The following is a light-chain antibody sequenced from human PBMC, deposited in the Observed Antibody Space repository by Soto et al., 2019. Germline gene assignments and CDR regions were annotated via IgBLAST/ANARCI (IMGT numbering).Light chain of an antibody. V-gene: IGKV1-33*01. CDR3: QQYDNLLFT. J-gene: IGKJ3*01. Sequence: DIQMTQSPSSLSASVGDRDTITCQASHDISNYLNWYQHKPGQAPKLLVYDASNLETGVPSRFSGSGSGTDFTLTISSLQPEDFATYYCQQYDNLLFTFGPGTKVDIK. CDR1: HDISNY. CDR2: DAS.